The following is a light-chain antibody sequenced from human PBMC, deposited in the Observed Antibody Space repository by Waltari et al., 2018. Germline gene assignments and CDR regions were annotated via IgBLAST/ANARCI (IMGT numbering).Light chain of an antibody. CDR3: QQYVRLPVT. CDR2: GTS. V-gene: IGKV3-20*01. CDR1: QSIGRY. J-gene: IGKJ1*01. Sequence: EIMLTQYPGTLSLSPGDSAILSCRTSQSIGRYLAWYQQKPGQAPRLLIYGTSSRATNIPDRFSGSGSGTDFSLTINRLEPEDSALYYCQQYVRLPVTFGQGTKVEIK.